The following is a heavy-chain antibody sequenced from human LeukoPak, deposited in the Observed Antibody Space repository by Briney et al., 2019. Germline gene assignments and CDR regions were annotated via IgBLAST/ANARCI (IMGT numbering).Heavy chain of an antibody. D-gene: IGHD3-10*01. J-gene: IGHJ4*02. V-gene: IGHV1-2*02. CDR1: GYTFPYY. Sequence: ASVKVSCKPCGYTFPYYIHWVRQAPGQGLEWMGWIDPNSGATISAHTFQGRVSMTKDTSFTTVYMELSTLKSDDTAVYYCARDNYGRLDYWGQGSLVTVSS. CDR2: IDPNSGAT. CDR3: ARDNYGRLDY.